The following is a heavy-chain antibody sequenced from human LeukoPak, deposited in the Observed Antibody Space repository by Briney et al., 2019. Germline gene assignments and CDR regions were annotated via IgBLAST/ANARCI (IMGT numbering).Heavy chain of an antibody. Sequence: SETLSLTCTVSGGSISSYYWSWIRQPPGKGLEWIGYIYYSGSTNYNPSLKSRVTISVDTSKNQFSLKLSSVTAADTAVYYCARLRMVRGVDYWGQGTLVTVSS. V-gene: IGHV4-59*08. D-gene: IGHD3-10*01. J-gene: IGHJ4*02. CDR2: IYYSGST. CDR1: GGSISSYY. CDR3: ARLRMVRGVDY.